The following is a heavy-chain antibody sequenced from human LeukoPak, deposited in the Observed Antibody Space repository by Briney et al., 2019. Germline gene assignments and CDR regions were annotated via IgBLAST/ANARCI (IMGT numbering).Heavy chain of an antibody. D-gene: IGHD3-3*01. CDR1: GGSISSGSYY. CDR2: IYTSGST. J-gene: IGHJ4*02. CDR3: ATYDFWSGYLDY. Sequence: PSQTLSFTCTVSGGSISSGSYYWSWIRQPAGKGLEWIGRIYTSGSTNYNPSLKSRVTISVDTSKNQFSLKLSSVTAADTAVYYCATYDFWSGYLDYWGQGTLVTVSS. V-gene: IGHV4-61*02.